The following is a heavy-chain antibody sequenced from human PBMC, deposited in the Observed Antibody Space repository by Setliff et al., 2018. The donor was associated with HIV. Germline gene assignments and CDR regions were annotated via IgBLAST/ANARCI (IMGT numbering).Heavy chain of an antibody. CDR2: ISGYNANT. V-gene: IGHV1-18*01. Sequence: ASVKVSCKASGYSFSTYGISWMRQAPGQGLEWLGWISGYNANTNYAQNLQGKVIMTTDTSTSTAYMEVRSLTSDDTAVYFCARAPRGDFWSGKDYFDYWGQGTLVTSP. CDR1: GYSFSTYG. CDR3: ARAPRGDFWSGKDYFDY. D-gene: IGHD3-3*01. J-gene: IGHJ4*02.